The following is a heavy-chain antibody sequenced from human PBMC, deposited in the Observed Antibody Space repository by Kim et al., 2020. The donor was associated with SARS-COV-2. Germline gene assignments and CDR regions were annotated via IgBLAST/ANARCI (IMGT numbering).Heavy chain of an antibody. V-gene: IGHV3-23*01. D-gene: IGHD3-3*01. CDR1: GFTFSSYA. CDR2: ISGSGGST. J-gene: IGHJ4*02. Sequence: GGSLRLSCAASGFTFSSYAMSWVRQAPGKGLEWVAAISGSGGSTYYADSVKGRFTISRDNSKNTLYLQMNSLRAEDTAVNYCAKDEVAGITFFGVFIPAFDYWGQGTLVTVSS. CDR3: AKDEVAGITFFGVFIPAFDY.